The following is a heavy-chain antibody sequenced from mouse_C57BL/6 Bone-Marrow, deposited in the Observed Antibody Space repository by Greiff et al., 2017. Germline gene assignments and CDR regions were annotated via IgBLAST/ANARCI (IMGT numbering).Heavy chain of an antibody. V-gene: IGHV1-5*01. CDR2: IYPGNSDT. Sequence: VQLQQSGTVLARPGASVKMSCKTSGYTFTSYWMHWVKQRPGQGLEWIGAIYPGNSDTSYNQKFKGKAKLTAVTSASTAYMALSSLTNEDSAVYYCTRKGSYYSNYYYAMDYWGQGTSVTVSS. J-gene: IGHJ4*01. CDR1: GYTFTSYW. CDR3: TRKGSYYSNYYYAMDY. D-gene: IGHD2-5*01.